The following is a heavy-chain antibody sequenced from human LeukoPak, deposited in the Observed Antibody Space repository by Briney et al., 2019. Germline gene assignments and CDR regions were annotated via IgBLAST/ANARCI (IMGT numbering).Heavy chain of an antibody. J-gene: IGHJ6*03. CDR2: INPNSGGT. Sequence: ASVKVSCKASGYTFTGYYMHWVRQAPGQGLEWMGWINPNSGGTNYAQKFQGRVTMTRDTSISTAYMELSRLRSDDTAVYYCARNIGYCSSTSCYKVGAMDVWGKGTTVTVSS. V-gene: IGHV1-2*02. D-gene: IGHD2-2*02. CDR3: ARNIGYCSSTSCYKVGAMDV. CDR1: GYTFTGYY.